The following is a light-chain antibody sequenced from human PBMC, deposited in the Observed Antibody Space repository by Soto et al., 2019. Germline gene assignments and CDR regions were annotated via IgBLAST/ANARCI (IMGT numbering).Light chain of an antibody. CDR2: EVS. Sequence: QSALTQPPSASGSPGQSVTISCTGTSSDLGGYNYVSWYQQPPGKAPKLMIYEVSKRPSGVPDRFSGSKSGNTASLTVSGLQTEDEADYYCSSNAGSNDLRVFGGGTKLTVL. V-gene: IGLV2-8*01. CDR3: SSNAGSNDLRV. CDR1: SSDLGGYNY. J-gene: IGLJ3*02.